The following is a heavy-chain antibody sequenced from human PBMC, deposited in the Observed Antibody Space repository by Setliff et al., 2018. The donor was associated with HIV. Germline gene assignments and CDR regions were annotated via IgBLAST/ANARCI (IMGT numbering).Heavy chain of an antibody. D-gene: IGHD6-6*01. CDR2: ISPNSGGT. CDR1: GHSFTTYF. Sequence: GASVKVSCKASGHSFTTYFLHWVRQAPGQGPEWMGWISPNSGGTNFAQRFQGWVTLTRDTSISTAYMDLSRLKSDDTAVYYCARGGIAARPYYFDYWGQGTLVTVS. CDR3: ARGGIAARPYYFDY. V-gene: IGHV1-2*04. J-gene: IGHJ4*02.